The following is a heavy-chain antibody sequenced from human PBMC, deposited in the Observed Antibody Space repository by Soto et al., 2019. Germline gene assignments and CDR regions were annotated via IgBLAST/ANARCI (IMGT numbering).Heavy chain of an antibody. CDR2: IGRGSGSGTL. V-gene: IGHV3-48*01. CDR3: ARGKFSSDSRDYSYDDRDYYAFKYYFDH. J-gene: IGHJ4*02. CDR1: GFAFSDYS. D-gene: IGHD3-22*01. Sequence: EVQLVESGGGLVQPGGSLRLSCAASGFAFSDYSMNWVRQAPGKGLEWVSNIGRGSGSGTLYYADSVKGRFTISRDNAKNSVFLQMNGLTTEDTALYYCARGKFSSDSRDYSYDDRDYYAFKYYFDHWGQGTLVTVSS.